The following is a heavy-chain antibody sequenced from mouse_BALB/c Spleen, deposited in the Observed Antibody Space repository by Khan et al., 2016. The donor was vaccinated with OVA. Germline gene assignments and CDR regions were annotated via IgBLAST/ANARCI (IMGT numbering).Heavy chain of an antibody. Sequence: QVRLQQSGPELVKPGASVKMSCKASGHTFTAYYINWVKQTPGQGLQWIGWIHPGSANTKYNERFKGKATLTVDTSSSTAYMQLSSLTSEDTAVYCCAGGFDYWGHGTTLTVSS. CDR3: AGGFDY. CDR1: GHTFTAYY. J-gene: IGHJ2*01. V-gene: IGHV1-84*02. CDR2: IHPGSANT.